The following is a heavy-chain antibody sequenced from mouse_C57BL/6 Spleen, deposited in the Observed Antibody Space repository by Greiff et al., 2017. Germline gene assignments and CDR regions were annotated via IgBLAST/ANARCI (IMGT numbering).Heavy chain of an antibody. Sequence: VQLQQSGPELVKPGASVKMSCKASGYTFTDYNMHWVKQSHGKSLEWIGYINPNNGGTSYNQKFKGKATLTVNKSSSTAYMELRSLKSEDSAVYYCGRDYYGSSYWFAYWGQGTLGTVSA. D-gene: IGHD1-1*01. CDR3: GRDYYGSSYWFAY. CDR1: GYTFTDYN. V-gene: IGHV1-22*01. J-gene: IGHJ3*01. CDR2: INPNNGGT.